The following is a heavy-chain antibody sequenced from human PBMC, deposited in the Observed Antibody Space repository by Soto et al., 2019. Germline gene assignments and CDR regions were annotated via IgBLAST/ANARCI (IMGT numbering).Heavy chain of an antibody. J-gene: IGHJ6*02. CDR2: IYSGGST. V-gene: IGHV3-53*01. Sequence: EVQLVESGGGLIQPGGSLRLSCAASGFTVSSNYMSWVRQAPGKGLEWVSVIYSGGSTYYADSVKGRFTISRDNSKNTLYLQMNSLRAEDTAVYYCARENPIPYYYYGMDVWGQGTTVTVSS. CDR1: GFTVSSNY. CDR3: ARENPIPYYYYGMDV.